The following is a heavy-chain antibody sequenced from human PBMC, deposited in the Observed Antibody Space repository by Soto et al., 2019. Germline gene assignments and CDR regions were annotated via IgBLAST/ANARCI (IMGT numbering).Heavy chain of an antibody. Sequence: QVQLQESGPGLVKPSETLSLICSVSDDSLSSTSYYWSWIRQPPGKGLEWIGFVHFSGSIHYNASRKSRAXXXVXXSRKQISLKMTSLTAADTAVYFCGRGGDAHKMGRHWGQGTLVTVSS. D-gene: IGHD2-2*01. CDR2: VHFSGSI. CDR1: DDSLSSTSYY. J-gene: IGHJ1*01. CDR3: GRGGDAHKMGRH. V-gene: IGHV4-61*01.